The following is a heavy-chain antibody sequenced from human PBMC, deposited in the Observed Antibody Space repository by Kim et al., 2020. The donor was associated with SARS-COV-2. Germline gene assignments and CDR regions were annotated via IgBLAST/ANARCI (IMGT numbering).Heavy chain of an antibody. Sequence: GGSLRLSCAASGFTFSNYYMGWVRQAPGKGLEWVSVIYVGGCTTYSADVENRCTTISDNNKNNPHFQINSLIGADTAAYYCVRDHTCGYCLWG. D-gene: IGHD3-22*01. CDR2: IYVGGCT. CDR1: GFTFSNYY. J-gene: IGHJ2*01. V-gene: IGHV3-53*01. CDR3: VRDHTCGYCL.